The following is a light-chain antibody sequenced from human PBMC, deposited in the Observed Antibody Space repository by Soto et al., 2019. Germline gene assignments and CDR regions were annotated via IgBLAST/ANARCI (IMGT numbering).Light chain of an antibody. V-gene: IGKV1-12*01. CDR3: QQANSFPLT. CDR1: QGISSW. CDR2: SAS. Sequence: DIQMTQSPSFLSASVGDRVTISCRASQGISSWLAWYQQKPGKAPSLLIYSASTLHSGVPSRFSGSGFGTDFTLTISSLQPEDFATYYCQQANSFPLTFGPGTKVDIK. J-gene: IGKJ3*01.